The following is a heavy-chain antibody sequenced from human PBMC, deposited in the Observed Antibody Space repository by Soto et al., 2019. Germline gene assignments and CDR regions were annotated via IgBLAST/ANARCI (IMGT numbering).Heavy chain of an antibody. CDR2: AYHNGLT. CDR3: ARDAAVPGESDRFDY. CDR1: CDSVTSNVW. D-gene: IGHD6-19*01. Sequence: SETLSLTCAFSCDSVTSNVWWSWVRQPPGKGLEWIGEAYHNGLTDYNPSLKSRVTMSVDTSKNEFSLKLTSLTAADTAIYYCARDAAVPGESDRFDYWGQGTLVTVSS. V-gene: IGHV4-4*02. J-gene: IGHJ4*02.